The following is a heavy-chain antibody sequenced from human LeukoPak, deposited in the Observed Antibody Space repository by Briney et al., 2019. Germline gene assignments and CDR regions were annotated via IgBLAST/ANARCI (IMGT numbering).Heavy chain of an antibody. CDR2: IYYSGST. V-gene: IGHV4-39*01. CDR1: GGSISSSSYY. CDR3: ARHRVYYYVSSGYEDYFDY. J-gene: IGHJ4*02. Sequence: SETLSLTCTVSGGSISSSSYYWGWIRQPPGKGLEWIGSIYYSGSTYYNPSLKSRVAISVATSKNQFSLKLSSVTAAHTAVYYCARHRVYYYVSSGYEDYFDYWGQGTLVTVSS. D-gene: IGHD3-22*01.